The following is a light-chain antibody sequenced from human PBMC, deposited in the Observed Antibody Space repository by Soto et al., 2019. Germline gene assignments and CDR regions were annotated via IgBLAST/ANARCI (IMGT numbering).Light chain of an antibody. CDR2: SNN. V-gene: IGLV1-44*01. Sequence: VLTQPPSASGTPGQRVTISCSGSSSNIGSNTVNWYQQLPGTAPKLLIYSNNQRPSGVPDRFSGSKSGTSAYLAISGLQSEDEADYYCAAWDDSLDVVFGGGTKVTVL. J-gene: IGLJ2*01. CDR1: SSNIGSNT. CDR3: AAWDDSLDVV.